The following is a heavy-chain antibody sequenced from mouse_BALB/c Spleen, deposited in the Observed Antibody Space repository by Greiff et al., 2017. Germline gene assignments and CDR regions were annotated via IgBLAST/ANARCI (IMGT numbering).Heavy chain of an antibody. D-gene: IGHD2-4*01. V-gene: IGHV5-12-1*01. J-gene: IGHJ3*01. CDR1: GFAFSSYD. CDR3: ARRGYDYDWCAY. Sequence: EVQRVESGGGLVKPGGSLKLSCAASGFAFSSYDMSWVRQTPEKRLEWVAYISSGGGSTYYPDTVKGRFTISRDNAKNTLYLQMSSLKSEDTAMYYCARRGYDYDWCAYWGQGTLVTVSA. CDR2: ISSGGGST.